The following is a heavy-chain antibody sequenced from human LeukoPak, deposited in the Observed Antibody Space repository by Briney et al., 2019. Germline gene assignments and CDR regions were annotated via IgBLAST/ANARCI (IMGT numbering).Heavy chain of an antibody. CDR2: INHSGST. CDR3: ARKGDRQWLATYFDY. D-gene: IGHD6-19*01. J-gene: IGHJ4*02. V-gene: IGHV4-34*01. Sequence: SETLSLTCAVYGGSFSGYYWSWIRQPPGKGLEWIGEINHSGSTNYNPSLKSRVTISVGTSKNQFSLKLSSVTAADTAVYYCARKGDRQWLATYFDYWGQGTLVTVSS. CDR1: GGSFSGYY.